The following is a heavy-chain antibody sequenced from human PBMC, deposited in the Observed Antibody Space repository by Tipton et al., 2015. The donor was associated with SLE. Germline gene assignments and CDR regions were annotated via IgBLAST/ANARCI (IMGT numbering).Heavy chain of an antibody. CDR3: ARDLEGYSSTWFT. CDR1: GYSISSGYY. Sequence: TLSLTCTVSGYSISSGYYWGWIRQPPGKGLEWIGSVYHSGTTYYKPSLKSRRIISVDTSKNQFSLKLSSVTATDTAVYYCARDLEGYSSTWFTWGQGTLVTVSS. V-gene: IGHV4-38-2*02. D-gene: IGHD6-13*01. CDR2: VYHSGTT. J-gene: IGHJ5*02.